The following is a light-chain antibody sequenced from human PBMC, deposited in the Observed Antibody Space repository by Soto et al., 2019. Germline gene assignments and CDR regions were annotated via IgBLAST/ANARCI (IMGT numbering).Light chain of an antibody. CDR3: QQANSFPLT. Sequence: DIQMTQSPSSVSASVGDRVSITCRASQGISSWLAGYQQKPGRAPKLLIYTGSSLQSGVPSRFSGTGSGTDFTPTISSLQPEDVATYSCQQANSFPLTFGGGTKVEIK. CDR1: QGISSW. V-gene: IGKV1-12*01. CDR2: TGS. J-gene: IGKJ4*01.